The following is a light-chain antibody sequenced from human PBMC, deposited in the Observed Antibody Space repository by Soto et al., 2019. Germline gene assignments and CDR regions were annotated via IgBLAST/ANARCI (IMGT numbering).Light chain of an antibody. Sequence: EMVLTQSPGTLSLSPGERATLSCRASQSVISNYLAWYLQKPGQAPRLLISGASSRVTGIPDKFSGSGSGTDFTLTISRLDPEDFAVYYCQQYGGFPYTFGQGTKLEIK. CDR3: QQYGGFPYT. V-gene: IGKV3-20*01. CDR1: QSVISNY. J-gene: IGKJ2*01. CDR2: GAS.